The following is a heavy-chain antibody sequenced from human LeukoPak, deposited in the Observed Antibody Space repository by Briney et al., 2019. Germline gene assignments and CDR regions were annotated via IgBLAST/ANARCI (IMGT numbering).Heavy chain of an antibody. CDR3: ARSYSSSWHDY. CDR1: GGSFSGYY. CDR2: INHSGST. J-gene: IGHJ4*02. Sequence: SETLSLTCAVYGGSFSGYYWSWIRQPPGKGLEWIEEINHSGSTNYNPSLKSRVTISVDTSKNQFSLKLSSVTAADTAVYYCARSYSSSWHDYWGQGTLVTVSS. V-gene: IGHV4-34*01. D-gene: IGHD6-13*01.